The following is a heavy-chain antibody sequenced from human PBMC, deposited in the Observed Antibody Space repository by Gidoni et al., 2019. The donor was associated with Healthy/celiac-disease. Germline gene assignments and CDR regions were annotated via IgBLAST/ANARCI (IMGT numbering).Heavy chain of an antibody. V-gene: IGHV3-11*01. Sequence: QVQLVASGGGLVKPGGSLRLSCAASGFTFSDYYMSWIRQAPGKGMEWVSYISSSGSTIYYADSVKGRFTISRDNAKNSLYLQMNSLRAEDTAVYYCASIQSFGLTLDYWGQGTLVTVSS. J-gene: IGHJ4*02. CDR3: ASIQSFGLTLDY. CDR2: ISSSGSTI. CDR1: GFTFSDYY. D-gene: IGHD3-10*01.